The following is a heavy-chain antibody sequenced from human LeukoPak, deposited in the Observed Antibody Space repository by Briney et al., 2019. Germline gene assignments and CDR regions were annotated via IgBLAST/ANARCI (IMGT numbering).Heavy chain of an antibody. Sequence: GASVKVSCKASGYTFTSYGISWVRQAPGQGLEWMGWISAYNGNTNYAQKLQGRVTMTTDTSTSTAYMELRSLRSDDTAVYYCARDGSSWFLNYYYYYYMDVWGKGTTVTVSS. D-gene: IGHD6-13*01. V-gene: IGHV1-18*01. CDR1: GYTFTSYG. J-gene: IGHJ6*03. CDR3: ARDGSSWFLNYYYYYYMDV. CDR2: ISAYNGNT.